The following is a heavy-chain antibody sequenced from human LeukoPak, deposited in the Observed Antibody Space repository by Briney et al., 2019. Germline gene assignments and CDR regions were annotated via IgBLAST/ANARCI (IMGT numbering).Heavy chain of an antibody. V-gene: IGHV3-23*01. CDR1: GFTFSSYS. D-gene: IGHD1-26*01. Sequence: PGGSLRLSCAASGFTFSSYSMNWVRQAPGKGLEWVSAISGSGGSTYYADSVKGRFTISRDNSKNTLYLQMNSLRAEDTAVYYCAKVEPAWELIPWDYWGQGTLVTVSS. CDR3: AKVEPAWELIPWDY. J-gene: IGHJ4*02. CDR2: ISGSGGST.